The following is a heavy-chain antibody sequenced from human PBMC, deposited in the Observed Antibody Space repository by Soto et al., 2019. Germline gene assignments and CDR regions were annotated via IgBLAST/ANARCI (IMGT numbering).Heavy chain of an antibody. CDR2: INRDGSIT. V-gene: IGHV3-74*01. CDR3: ARNNYGASDF. J-gene: IGHJ4*02. CDR1: GFTFTAYW. Sequence: GGSLRLSCAASGFTFTAYWMHWVRQAPGKGLVLVSRINRDGSITAYADSVKGRFTISRDDAKNTLYLQMNSLRAEDTAVYYCARNNYGASDFWGQGPLVTVSS. D-gene: IGHD4-17*01.